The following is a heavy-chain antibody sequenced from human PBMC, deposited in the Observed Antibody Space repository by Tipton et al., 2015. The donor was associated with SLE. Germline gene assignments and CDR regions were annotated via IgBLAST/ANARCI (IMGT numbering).Heavy chain of an antibody. J-gene: IGHJ4*02. CDR1: VFTFSNYN. CDR3: ARPSTTVVPDY. D-gene: IGHD3-10*01. Sequence: SLRLSCTASVFTFSNYNMNWVRQAPGKGLEWVANIKQDGSERYYADSVEGRFAISRDNAKNSLYLQMNSLRAEDTAVYYCARPSTTVVPDYWGRGTLVTVSS. CDR2: IKQDGSER. V-gene: IGHV3-7*01.